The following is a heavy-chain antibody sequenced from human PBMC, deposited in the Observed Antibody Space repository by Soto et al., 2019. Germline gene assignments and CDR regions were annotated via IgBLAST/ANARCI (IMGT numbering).Heavy chain of an antibody. CDR1: GFTFSSYA. J-gene: IGHJ6*03. V-gene: IGHV3-23*01. CDR3: AGSSHRMGGYYYYYMDV. Sequence: GGSLRLSCAASGFTFSSYAMSWVRQAPGKGLEWVSAISGSGGSTYYADSVKGRFTISRDNSKNTLYLQMNSLRAEDTAVYYCAGSSHRMGGYYYYYMDVWGKGTTVTVSS. D-gene: IGHD2-2*01. CDR2: ISGSGGST.